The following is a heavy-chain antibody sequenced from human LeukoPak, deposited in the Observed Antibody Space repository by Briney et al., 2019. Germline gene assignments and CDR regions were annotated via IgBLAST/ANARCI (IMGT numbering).Heavy chain of an antibody. V-gene: IGHV1-2*02. Sequence: ASVKVSCKASGYTFTYYYMHWVRQAPGQGLEWMGWIKPNSGNTNYAQKFQGRVTMTRDTSISTAYMELSRLRSDDTAVYYCARVAAHYYFDYWGQGTLVTVSS. CDR2: IKPNSGNT. CDR3: ARVAAHYYFDY. CDR1: GYTFTYYY. J-gene: IGHJ4*02. D-gene: IGHD6-6*01.